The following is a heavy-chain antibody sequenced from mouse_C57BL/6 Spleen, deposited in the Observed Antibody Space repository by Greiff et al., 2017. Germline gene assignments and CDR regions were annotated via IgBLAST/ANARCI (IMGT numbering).Heavy chain of an antibody. CDR1: GYTFTSYW. CDR2: IYPGSGST. J-gene: IGHJ4*01. Sequence: VQLKQPGAELVKPGASVKMSCKASGYTFTSYWITWVKQRPGQGLEWIGDIYPGSGSTNYNEKFKSKATLTVDTSSSTAYMQLSSLTSEDSAVYYCARGYDGYPYAMDYWGQGTSVTVSS. D-gene: IGHD2-3*01. CDR3: ARGYDGYPYAMDY. V-gene: IGHV1-55*01.